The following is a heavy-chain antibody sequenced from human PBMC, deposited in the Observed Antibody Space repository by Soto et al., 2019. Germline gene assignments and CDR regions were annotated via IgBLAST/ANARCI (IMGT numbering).Heavy chain of an antibody. CDR1: GGSINNNY. CDR2: IFSNGRT. V-gene: IGHV4-59*01. CDR3: ARGGDNSPWYYSL. Sequence: PSETLSLTCTVSGGSINNNYWSWTRQPPGRGLEWIGYIFSNGRTNYNPSLETRVAMSVDTSKNQLSLKLRSVTAADTAVYYCARGGDNSPWYYSLWGQGTLVTVSS. J-gene: IGHJ4*02. D-gene: IGHD3-10*01.